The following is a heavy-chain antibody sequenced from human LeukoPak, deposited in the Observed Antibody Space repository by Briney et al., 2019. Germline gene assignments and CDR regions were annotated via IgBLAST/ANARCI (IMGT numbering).Heavy chain of an antibody. J-gene: IGHJ3*02. CDR1: GFTFSSYS. CDR3: ARDPNGDYIGAFDM. CDR2: IRGGGGSA. Sequence: PGGSLRLSCAASGFTFSSYSMNWVRQAPGKGPEWVSAIRGGGGSAFYADSVKGRFTISRDNSKYTLFLQMNSLRAEDTAVYYCARDPNGDYIGAFDMWGPGTMVTVSS. V-gene: IGHV3-23*01. D-gene: IGHD4-17*01.